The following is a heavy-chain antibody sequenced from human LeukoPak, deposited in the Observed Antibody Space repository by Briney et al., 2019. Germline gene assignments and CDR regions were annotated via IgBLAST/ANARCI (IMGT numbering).Heavy chain of an antibody. V-gene: IGHV4-39*01. CDR3: ARQVKEYFDWLPRGHFDL. CDR1: GDSISTSSFY. D-gene: IGHD3-9*01. J-gene: IGHJ4*02. Sequence: ASETLSLTCDASGDSISTSSFYWVWLRQPPGKGLEWIGSIYFSGTTHYSESLQSRVFMTIITSRNQFYLRLNSVTAADTAIYFCARQVKEYFDWLPRGHFDLWGQGALVSVSS. CDR2: IYFSGTT.